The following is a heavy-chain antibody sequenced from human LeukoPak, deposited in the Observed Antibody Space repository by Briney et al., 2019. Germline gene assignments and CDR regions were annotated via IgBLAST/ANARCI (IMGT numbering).Heavy chain of an antibody. V-gene: IGHV4-59*08. D-gene: IGHD3-22*01. CDR1: GGSISSYY. CDR3: ARGEPGDSSGYYPYYFDY. CDR2: IYYSGST. Sequence: SETLSLTCTVSGGSISSYYWSWIRQPPGKGLEWIGYIYYSGSTNYNPSLKSRVTTSVDTSKNQFSLKLSSVTAADTAVYYCARGEPGDSSGYYPYYFDYWGQGTLVTVSS. J-gene: IGHJ4*02.